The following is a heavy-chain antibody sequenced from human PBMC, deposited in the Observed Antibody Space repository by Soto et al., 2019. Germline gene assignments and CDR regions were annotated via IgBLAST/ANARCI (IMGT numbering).Heavy chain of an antibody. Sequence: ETLSLTCTVTGGSISSYYWSWIRQPSGKGLEWIGYIYYSGSTNYNPSLKSRVTISVDTSKNQFSLKLSSVTAADTAVYYCAGLVAVAGTLVTPTFDYWGQGTLVTVSS. CDR3: AGLVAVAGTLVTPTFDY. CDR2: IYYSGST. D-gene: IGHD6-19*01. J-gene: IGHJ4*02. CDR1: GGSISSYY. V-gene: IGHV4-59*08.